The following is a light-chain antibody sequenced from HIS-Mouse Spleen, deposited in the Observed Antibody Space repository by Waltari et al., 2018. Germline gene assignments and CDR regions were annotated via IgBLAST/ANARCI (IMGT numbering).Light chain of an antibody. CDR1: SSDVGGYKY. CDR2: DVS. Sequence: QSALTQPASVSGSPGQSITIPCTGTSSDVGGYKYVSWYQQPPGKAPKLMIYDVSNRPSGVSNRFSGSKSGNTASLTISGLQAEDEADYYCSSYTSSSFNVVFGGGTKLTVL. V-gene: IGLV2-14*03. CDR3: SSYTSSSFNVV. J-gene: IGLJ2*01.